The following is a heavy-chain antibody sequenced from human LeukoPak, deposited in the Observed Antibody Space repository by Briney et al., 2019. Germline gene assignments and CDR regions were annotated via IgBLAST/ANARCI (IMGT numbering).Heavy chain of an antibody. CDR1: GFTFSSYG. CDR3: ARRAGDYSHPYDY. CDR2: ISSDGSNK. V-gene: IGHV3-30*03. D-gene: IGHD3-22*01. Sequence: GGSLRLTCAASGFTFSSYGMRWVRQAPGKGLEWVAVISSDGSNKYYADSVKGRFTISRDNSKNTLYLQMNSLRAEDTAVYYCARRAGDYSHPYDYWGQGTLVTVSS. J-gene: IGHJ4*02.